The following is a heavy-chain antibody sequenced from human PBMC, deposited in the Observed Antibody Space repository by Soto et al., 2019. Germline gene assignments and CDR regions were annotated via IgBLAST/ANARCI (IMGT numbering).Heavy chain of an antibody. V-gene: IGHV6-1*01. D-gene: IGHD3-16*01. CDR2: TYYRSKWYN. Sequence: QVQLQQSGPGLVKPSQTLSLTCVISGDSVSGNSATWNWIRQSPLRGLEWLGRTYYRSKWYNDCAVSVKSRITNSPDSSKNQFSLHLTSVTPEDTAVYYCARENTHVTPSDYLSGRNYFDSWGQGTLVTVSS. J-gene: IGHJ4*02. CDR3: ARENTHVTPSDYLSGRNYFDS. CDR1: GDSVSGNSAT.